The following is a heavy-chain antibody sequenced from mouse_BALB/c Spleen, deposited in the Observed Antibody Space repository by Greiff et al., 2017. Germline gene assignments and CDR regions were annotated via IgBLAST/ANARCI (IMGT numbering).Heavy chain of an antibody. CDR3: ARPIYYGNYEEVWFAD. D-gene: IGHD2-1*01. J-gene: IGHJ3*01. V-gene: IGHV1-31*01. Sequence: EVQLQQSGPELVKPGASVKISCKASGYSFTGYYMHWVKQSHVKSLEWIGRINPYNGATSYNQNFKDKASLTVDKSSSTAYMELHSLTSEDSAVYYCARPIYYGNYEEVWFADWGQGTLVTVSA. CDR1: GYSFTGYY. CDR2: INPYNGAT.